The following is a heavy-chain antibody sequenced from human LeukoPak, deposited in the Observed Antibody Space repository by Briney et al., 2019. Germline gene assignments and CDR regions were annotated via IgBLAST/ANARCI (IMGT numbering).Heavy chain of an antibody. Sequence: PGGSLRLSCAASGFTLSFYSMNWVRQAPGKGLEWISYICSSGSTVYYADSVKGRFTISRDNSKNTLYLQMNSLRAEDTAVYYCASFMVRGVNGTDAFDIWGQGTMVTVSS. D-gene: IGHD3-10*01. J-gene: IGHJ3*02. CDR3: ASFMVRGVNGTDAFDI. V-gene: IGHV3-48*01. CDR1: GFTLSFYS. CDR2: ICSSGSTV.